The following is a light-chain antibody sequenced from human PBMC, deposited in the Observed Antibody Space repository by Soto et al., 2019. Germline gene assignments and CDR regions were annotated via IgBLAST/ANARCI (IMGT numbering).Light chain of an antibody. Sequence: EIVLTQSPVTLSLSPGERATLSCGASQTVVGDSVAWYQQRPGLAPRLVIHDASNRATGIPDRFSGSRSGADFTLTISSLEPEDFAVYYCQQYGSSPYTFGQGTKLEIK. J-gene: IGKJ2*01. CDR1: QTVVGDS. CDR2: DAS. CDR3: QQYGSSPYT. V-gene: IGKV3D-20*01.